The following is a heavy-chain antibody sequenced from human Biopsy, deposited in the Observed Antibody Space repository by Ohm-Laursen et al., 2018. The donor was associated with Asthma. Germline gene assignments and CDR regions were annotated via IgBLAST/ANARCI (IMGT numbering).Heavy chain of an antibody. Sequence: SLRLSCAASKSPIRTFALHWVRQIPGKGLEWVASISTASSFIYYADSVRGRFTASRDNARNSVYLQMNSLRAEDTALYYCARIGPEWELPGREYSLHHWGEGTLVTVSS. CDR2: ISTASSFI. CDR1: KSPIRTFA. CDR3: ARIGPEWELPGREYSLHH. V-gene: IGHV3-21*01. D-gene: IGHD1-26*01. J-gene: IGHJ1*01.